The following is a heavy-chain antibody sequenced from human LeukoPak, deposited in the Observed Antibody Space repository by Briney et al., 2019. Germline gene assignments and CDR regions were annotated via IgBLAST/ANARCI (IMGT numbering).Heavy chain of an antibody. CDR3: ARDRGITMVREEV. V-gene: IGHV3-53*04. CDR1: GFTVSSNY. J-gene: IGHJ3*01. Sequence: GGSLRLSCAASGFTVSSNYMSWGRQAPGKGLEWVSVIYSGGSTYYADSVKGRFTISRHNSKNTLYLQMNSLRAEDTAVYYCARDRGITMVREEVWGQGTMVTVSS. CDR2: IYSGGST. D-gene: IGHD3-10*01.